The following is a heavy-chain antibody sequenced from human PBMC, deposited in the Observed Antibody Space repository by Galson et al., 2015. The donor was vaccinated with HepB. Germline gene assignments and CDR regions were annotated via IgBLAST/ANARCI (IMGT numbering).Heavy chain of an antibody. V-gene: IGHV4-34*01. CDR1: GGSFSGYY. J-gene: IGHJ4*02. CDR3: ARGYASGTYPDYFDY. CDR2: INHSGST. Sequence: TLSLTCAVYGGSFSGYYWSWIRQPPGKGLEWIGEINHSGSTNYNPSLKSRVTISVDTSKNQFSLNLSSLTAADTAVYFCARGYASGTYPDYFDYWGQGTLVTVSS. D-gene: IGHD3-10*01.